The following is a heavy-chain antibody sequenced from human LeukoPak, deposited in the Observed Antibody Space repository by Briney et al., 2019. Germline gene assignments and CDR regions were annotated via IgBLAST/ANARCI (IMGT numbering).Heavy chain of an antibody. J-gene: IGHJ4*02. CDR3: ARDLRGSSGYFDY. CDR2: INHSGST. Sequence: SETLSLTCAVYGGSFSGYYWSWIRQPPGKGLEWIGEINHSGSTNYNPSLKSRVTISVDTSKNQFSLKLSSLTAANTAVYYCARDLRGSSGYFDYWGQGTLVTVSS. CDR1: GGSFSGYY. V-gene: IGHV4-34*01. D-gene: IGHD3-22*01.